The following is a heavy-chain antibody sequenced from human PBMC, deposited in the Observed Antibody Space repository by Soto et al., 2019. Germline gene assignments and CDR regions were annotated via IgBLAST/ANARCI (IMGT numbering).Heavy chain of an antibody. D-gene: IGHD4-17*01. CDR2: MSANSGNT. J-gene: IGHJ4*02. CDR3: ARTLYGDNVDY. V-gene: IGHV1-8*01. CDR1: GYTFTNFG. Sequence: ASVKVSCKTSGYTFTNFGLSWVRQARGQGLEWMGWMSANSGNTNYAQNFQGRVTMTRNTSISTAYMELSSLRSEDTAVYYCARTLYGDNVDYWGQGTLVTVSS.